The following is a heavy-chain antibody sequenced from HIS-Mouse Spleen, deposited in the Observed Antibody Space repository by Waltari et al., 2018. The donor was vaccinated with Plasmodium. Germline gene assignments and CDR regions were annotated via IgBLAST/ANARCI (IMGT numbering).Heavy chain of an antibody. Sequence: EVQLVESGGGLVQPGGSRSLSCAASGFTLRGYWRSWFSQGTGKGLEWVANIKPDGSDKYDVDSVKGRFTISRDNAKNSLYLQMNSLRAEDTAVYYCASSWYWYFDLWGRGTLVTVSS. CDR3: ASSWYWYFDL. J-gene: IGHJ2*01. V-gene: IGHV3-7*01. CDR1: GFTLRGYW. CDR2: IKPDGSDK. D-gene: IGHD6-13*01.